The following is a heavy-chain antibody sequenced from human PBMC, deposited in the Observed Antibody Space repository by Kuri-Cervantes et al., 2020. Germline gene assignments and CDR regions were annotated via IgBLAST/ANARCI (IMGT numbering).Heavy chain of an antibody. CDR1: GFTFTDAW. Sequence: GGSLRLSCGTSGFTFTDAWMTWVRQAPGKGLEWVGHIKSESRGGTTNYAATVTGRFSISRDGSNNMVYLQMNSLKTEDTAVYYCVTEGFIYGHHGLDVWGQGTTVTVSS. J-gene: IGHJ6*02. CDR2: IKSESRGGTT. CDR3: VTEGFIYGHHGLDV. V-gene: IGHV3-15*01. D-gene: IGHD2/OR15-2a*01.